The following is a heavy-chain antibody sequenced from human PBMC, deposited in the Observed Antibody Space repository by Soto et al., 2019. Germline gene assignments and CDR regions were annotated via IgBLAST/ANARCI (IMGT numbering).Heavy chain of an antibody. Sequence: PGGSLRLSCAASGFTFSSYSMSWVRQAPGKGLEWVSSISSSSSYIYYADSVKGRFTISRDNAKNSLYLQMNSLRAEDTAVYYCARDTIFGVVPRAFDYWGQGTLVTVSS. J-gene: IGHJ4*02. CDR2: ISSSSSYI. V-gene: IGHV3-21*01. D-gene: IGHD3-3*01. CDR3: ARDTIFGVVPRAFDY. CDR1: GFTFSSYS.